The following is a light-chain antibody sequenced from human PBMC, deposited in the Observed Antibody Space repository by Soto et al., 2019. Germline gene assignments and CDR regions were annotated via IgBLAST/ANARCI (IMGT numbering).Light chain of an antibody. CDR1: QSVSNNY. CDR3: QQRSSWPIT. CDR2: GAS. Sequence: EIVLTQSPGTLSLSPGERATLSCRASQSVSNNYLAWYQQKPGQAPRLLIYGASTRATGIPARFSGSGSGTDFTLTISSLEPEDFAVYYCQQRSSWPITFGQGRRLEI. J-gene: IGKJ5*01. V-gene: IGKV3D-20*02.